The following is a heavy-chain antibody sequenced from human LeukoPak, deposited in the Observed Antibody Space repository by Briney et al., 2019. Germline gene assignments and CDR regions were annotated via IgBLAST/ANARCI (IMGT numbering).Heavy chain of an antibody. CDR3: AKDEVVPGYYYTDV. Sequence: GGSLRLSCAASGFTFSSYEMNWVRQAPGKGLEWVSYISSSGSPIYYADSVKGRFTISRDNSKNTMYLQMNSLNAEDTAVYYCAKDEVVPGYYYTDVWGRGTTVTISS. D-gene: IGHD2-2*01. CDR2: ISSSGSPI. CDR1: GFTFSSYE. J-gene: IGHJ6*03. V-gene: IGHV3-48*03.